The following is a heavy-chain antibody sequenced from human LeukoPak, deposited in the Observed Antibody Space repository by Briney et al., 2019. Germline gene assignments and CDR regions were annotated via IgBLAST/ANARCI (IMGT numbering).Heavy chain of an antibody. CDR2: IYPGDSDT. J-gene: IGHJ5*02. D-gene: IGHD3-22*01. CDR3: ARHQYYYDSSGLNWFDP. Sequence: GESLKISCKGSGYSFTSYWIGWVRQMPGKGLEWRGIIYPGDSDTRYSPSFQGQVTISADKSISTAYLQWSSLKASDTAMYYCARHQYYYDSSGLNWFDPWGQGTLVTVSS. V-gene: IGHV5-51*01. CDR1: GYSFTSYW.